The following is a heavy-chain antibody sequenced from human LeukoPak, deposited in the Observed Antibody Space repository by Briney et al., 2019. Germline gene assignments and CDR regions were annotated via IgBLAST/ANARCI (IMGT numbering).Heavy chain of an antibody. CDR3: ARGGDYYDSSGYGTLDY. Sequence: ASVKVSCKASGYTFTSYGISWVRQAPGQGLEWMGWISAYNGNANYAQKLQGRVTMTTDTSTSTAYMELRSLRSDDTAVYYCARGGDYYDSSGYGTLDYWGQGTLVTVSS. CDR2: ISAYNGNA. V-gene: IGHV1-18*01. CDR1: GYTFTSYG. J-gene: IGHJ4*02. D-gene: IGHD3-22*01.